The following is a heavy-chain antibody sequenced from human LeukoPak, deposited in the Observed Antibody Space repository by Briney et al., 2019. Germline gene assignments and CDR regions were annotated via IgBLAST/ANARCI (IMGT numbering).Heavy chain of an antibody. CDR2: INLSGGST. J-gene: IGHJ4*02. CDR1: GFTFINYY. CDR3: ARDLDYGEKSEDY. Sequence: ASVTVSFKSSGFTFINYYIHWVRQAPAQGLEWLGIINLSGGSTHYPQKFQDRVTMTRDTSTSTVYMELSSLRSEDTAVYYCARDLDYGEKSEDYWGQGTLVTVSS. V-gene: IGHV1-46*01. D-gene: IGHD4/OR15-4a*01.